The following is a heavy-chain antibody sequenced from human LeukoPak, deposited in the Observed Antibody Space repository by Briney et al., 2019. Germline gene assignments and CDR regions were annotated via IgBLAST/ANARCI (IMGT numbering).Heavy chain of an antibody. CDR3: ARDLRAVTQYFQH. CDR1: GFTFSDYY. V-gene: IGHV3-11*01. Sequence: PGGSLRLSCAASGFTFSDYYMSWIRQAPGKGLEWVSYISGSGTIISYADSVKGRFTISRDNATNSLYLQMNSLRAEDTAVYYCARDLRAVTQYFQHWGQGTLVTVSS. CDR2: ISGSGTII. J-gene: IGHJ1*01. D-gene: IGHD4-17*01.